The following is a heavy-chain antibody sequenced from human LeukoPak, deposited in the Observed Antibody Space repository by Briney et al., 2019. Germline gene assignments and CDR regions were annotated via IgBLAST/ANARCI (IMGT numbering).Heavy chain of an antibody. J-gene: IGHJ4*02. V-gene: IGHV1-8*01. Sequence: ASVKVSCKASGYTFINYDINWVRQATGQGLEWMGWMNANSGNTGYAQKFQGRVTMTRNTSINTAYMELSSLRSEDTAVYYCARCFIAAGGFGYWGQGTPVTVSS. CDR1: GYTFINYD. CDR2: MNANSGNT. CDR3: ARCFIAAGGFGY. D-gene: IGHD6-13*01.